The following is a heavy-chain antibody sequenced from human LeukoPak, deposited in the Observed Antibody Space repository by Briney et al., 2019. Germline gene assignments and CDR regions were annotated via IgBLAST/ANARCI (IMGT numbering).Heavy chain of an antibody. D-gene: IGHD2-15*01. CDR3: ARALTPGYCSGGTCSYFDY. J-gene: IGHJ4*02. CDR1: GGSIRSYY. V-gene: IGHV4-59*01. CDR2: IYYSGST. Sequence: SETLSLTCTVSGGSIRSYYWSWIRQPPGKGLEWVGYIYYSGSTNSNPSLKSRVTISVDTSKNQFSLKVSSVTAADTAVYYCARALTPGYCSGGTCSYFDYWGQGTLVTVSS.